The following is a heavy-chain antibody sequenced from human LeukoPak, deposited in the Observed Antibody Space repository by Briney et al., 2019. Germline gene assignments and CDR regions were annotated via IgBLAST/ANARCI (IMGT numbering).Heavy chain of an antibody. Sequence: GSLRLSCAASGFTFSSYGMHWVRQAPGKGLEWVAVIWYDGSNKYYADSVKGRFTISRDNSKNTLYLQMNSLRAEDTAVYYCARDADGIAVAGFDYWGQGTLVTVSS. J-gene: IGHJ4*02. D-gene: IGHD6-19*01. CDR1: GFTFSSYG. CDR3: ARDADGIAVAGFDY. CDR2: IWYDGSNK. V-gene: IGHV3-33*01.